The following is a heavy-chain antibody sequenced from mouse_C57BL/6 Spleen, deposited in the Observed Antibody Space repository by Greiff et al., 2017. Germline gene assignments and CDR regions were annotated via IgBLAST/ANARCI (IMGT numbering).Heavy chain of an antibody. J-gene: IGHJ3*01. CDR3: ARDQGYDYAWFAY. CDR1: GFTFSSYA. Sequence: EVKLMESGGGLVKPGGSLKLSCAASGFTFSSYAMSWVRQTPEKRLEWVATISDGGSYTYYPDNVKGRFTISRDNAKNNLYLQMSHLKSEDTAMXYCARDQGYDYAWFAYWGQGTLVTVSA. CDR2: ISDGGSYT. V-gene: IGHV5-4*01. D-gene: IGHD2-4*01.